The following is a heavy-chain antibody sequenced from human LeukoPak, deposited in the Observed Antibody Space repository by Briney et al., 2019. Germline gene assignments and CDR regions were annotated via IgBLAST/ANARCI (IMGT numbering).Heavy chain of an antibody. Sequence: SVKVSCKASGYTLTSYGMHWVRQAPGQRLEWMGGIIPIFGTANYAQKFQGRVTITADESTSTAYMELSSLRSEDTAVYYCARGGGYYYDSSTPFDYWGQGTLVTVSS. CDR1: GYTLTSYG. D-gene: IGHD3-22*01. CDR2: IIPIFGTA. CDR3: ARGGGYYYDSSTPFDY. J-gene: IGHJ4*02. V-gene: IGHV1-69*13.